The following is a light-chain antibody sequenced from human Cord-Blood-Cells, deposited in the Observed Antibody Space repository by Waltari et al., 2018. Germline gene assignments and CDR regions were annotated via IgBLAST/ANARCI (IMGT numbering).Light chain of an antibody. CDR1: QSLLHSNGYNY. CDR3: QQYNSYSPYT. J-gene: IGKJ2*01. CDR2: DAS. V-gene: IGKV2-28*01. Sequence: DIVMTQSPLSLPVTPGEPASISCRSSQSLLHSNGYNYLDWYLQKPGKAPKLLIYDASSLESGVPSRFSGSGSGTEFTLTISSLQPDDFATYYCQQYNSYSPYTFGQGTKLEIK.